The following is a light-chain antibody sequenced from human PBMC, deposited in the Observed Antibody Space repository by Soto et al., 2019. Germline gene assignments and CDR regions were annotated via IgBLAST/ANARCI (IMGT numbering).Light chain of an antibody. CDR3: QQYNSYWT. V-gene: IGKV1-5*01. CDR2: DAS. CDR1: QSISSW. J-gene: IGKJ1*01. Sequence: DIQMTQSPSTLSASVGDRVTITCRASQSISSWFAWYQQKPGKAPKLLIYDASSLESGVPSRFSGSGSGTEFTLTSSSLQPDDFATYYCQQYNSYWTFGQGTKVEIK.